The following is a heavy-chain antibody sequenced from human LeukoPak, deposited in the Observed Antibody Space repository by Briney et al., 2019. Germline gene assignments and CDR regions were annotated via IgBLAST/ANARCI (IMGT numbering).Heavy chain of an antibody. D-gene: IGHD1-1*01. J-gene: IGHJ6*03. Sequence: PGGSLRLSCAASGFTFNNYAMSWVRQAPGMGLEWLSYVSGSGGATYYAASVKGRFTISRDNSKNTVYLQMGSLRAEDTAVYYCAKNRCGTYKYYMDVWGNGTTVPVSS. CDR2: VSGSGGAT. V-gene: IGHV3-23*01. CDR3: AKNRCGTYKYYMDV. CDR1: GFTFNNYA.